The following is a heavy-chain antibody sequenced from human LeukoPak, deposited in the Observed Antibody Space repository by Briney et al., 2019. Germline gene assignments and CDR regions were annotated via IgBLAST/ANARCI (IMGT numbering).Heavy chain of an antibody. CDR2: IYYSGST. J-gene: IGHJ6*03. CDR1: GGSFSGLYY. Sequence: SETLSLTCAVYGGSFSGLYYWVWIRQPPGKGLEWIGSIYYSGSTYYNPSLKSRVTISVDTSKNQFSLKLSSVTAADTAVYYCARLDCGGDCYSPYYYYYYMDVWGKGTTVTISS. CDR3: ARLDCGGDCYSPYYYYYYMDV. D-gene: IGHD2-21*02. V-gene: IGHV4-39*01.